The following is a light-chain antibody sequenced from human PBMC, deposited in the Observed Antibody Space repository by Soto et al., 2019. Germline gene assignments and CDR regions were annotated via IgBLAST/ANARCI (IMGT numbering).Light chain of an antibody. V-gene: IGLV2-14*01. CDR3: SSKRTTASLV. CDR2: EVS. J-gene: IGLJ1*01. Sequence: QSVLTQPASVSGSPGQTITISCTGTSSDVGAYNYVSWYQQHPGKAPKLMIYEVSNRPSGVSDRFSGSKSGNTASLTISGLQAADEADYYCSSKRTTASLVFGSGTKFTVL. CDR1: SSDVGAYNY.